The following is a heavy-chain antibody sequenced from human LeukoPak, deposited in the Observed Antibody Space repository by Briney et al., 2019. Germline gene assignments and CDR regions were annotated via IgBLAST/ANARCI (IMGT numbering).Heavy chain of an antibody. CDR1: GFTFNKYA. Sequence: PGGSLRLSCAASGFTFNKYAMSWVRQAPGEGLEWVSSLSGSGGNTYYADSVKGRFTISRDNSKNTVYLQMNSLRAGDTAVYYCAKDPYGTRYFDYWGQGTLVTVSS. CDR3: AKDPYGTRYFDY. J-gene: IGHJ4*02. CDR2: LSGSGGNT. V-gene: IGHV3-23*01. D-gene: IGHD2-2*01.